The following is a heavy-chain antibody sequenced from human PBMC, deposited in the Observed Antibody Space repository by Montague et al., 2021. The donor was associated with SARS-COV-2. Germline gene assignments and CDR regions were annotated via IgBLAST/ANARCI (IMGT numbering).Heavy chain of an antibody. D-gene: IGHD2-15*01. J-gene: IGHJ4*02. CDR3: ARGVVAAPPVVDY. V-gene: IGHV4-4*07. CDR2: MTAGGGA. Sequence: SETLSLTRTVSGDSITYFYCNWLRQPDGTGLEWIGRMTAGGGANYNPSLTRRVPMSMDTSTRQLSLKLNSVTVEDTAVYYCARGVVAAPPVVDYWGRGTLVTVSS. CDR1: GDSITYFY.